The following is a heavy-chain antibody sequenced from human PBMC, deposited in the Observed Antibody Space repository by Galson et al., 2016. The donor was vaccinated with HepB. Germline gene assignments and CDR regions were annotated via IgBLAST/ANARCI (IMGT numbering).Heavy chain of an antibody. CDR1: GFTFSRYE. V-gene: IGHV3-48*03. D-gene: IGHD3-9*01. Sequence: SLRLSCAASGFTFSRYEMNWVRQAPGKGLEWVSYISSSGTTIYYADSVKGRFTISRDNAKNSLYLHMTSLRAEDTAVYYCAREPVRLDDLLTGPPKNPDYWGQGTLVTVSS. CDR2: ISSSGTTI. CDR3: AREPVRLDDLLTGPPKNPDY. J-gene: IGHJ4*02.